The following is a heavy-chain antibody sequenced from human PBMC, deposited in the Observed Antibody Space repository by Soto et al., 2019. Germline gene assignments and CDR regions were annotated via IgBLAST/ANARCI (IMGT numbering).Heavy chain of an antibody. D-gene: IGHD6-13*01. Sequence: QVQLVQSGAEVKEPGDSVRVSCEASGYTFTAYHIHWVRQAPGQGLGWMGIINPSGGITNFAQRFQGRVTMTRDMSTNTHYMELSSLKSDDTAVYYCASSPAFSSSWYGIPPDPSHGMDVWGQGTTVTVS. V-gene: IGHV1-46*01. J-gene: IGHJ6*02. CDR1: GYTFTAYH. CDR2: INPSGGIT. CDR3: ASSPAFSSSWYGIPPDPSHGMDV.